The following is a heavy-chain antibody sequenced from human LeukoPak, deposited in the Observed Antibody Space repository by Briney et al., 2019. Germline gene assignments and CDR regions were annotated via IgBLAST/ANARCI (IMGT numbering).Heavy chain of an antibody. CDR1: GGTFSSYA. D-gene: IGHD3-9*01. Sequence: SVKVSCKASGGTFSSYAISWVRQAPGQGLEWMGRIIPILGIANYAQKFQGRVTITADKSTSTAYMELSSLRSEDAAVYYCARGNEATGKFDYWGQGTLVTVSS. V-gene: IGHV1-69*04. J-gene: IGHJ4*02. CDR2: IIPILGIA. CDR3: ARGNEATGKFDY.